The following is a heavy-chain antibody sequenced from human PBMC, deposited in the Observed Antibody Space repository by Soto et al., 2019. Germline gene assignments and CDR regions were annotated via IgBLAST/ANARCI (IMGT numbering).Heavy chain of an antibody. Sequence: QLQLQESGSGLVKPSQTLSLTCAVSGGSISSGGYSWSWIRQPPGKGLEWIGYIYHSGSTYYNPSLKSRVTKSVDRSKNQFSLKLSSVTAADTAVYYCARSIMITFGGVIGPYYFDYWGQGTLVTVSS. D-gene: IGHD3-16*02. V-gene: IGHV4-30-2*01. CDR2: IYHSGST. J-gene: IGHJ4*02. CDR3: ARSIMITFGGVIGPYYFDY. CDR1: GGSISSGGYS.